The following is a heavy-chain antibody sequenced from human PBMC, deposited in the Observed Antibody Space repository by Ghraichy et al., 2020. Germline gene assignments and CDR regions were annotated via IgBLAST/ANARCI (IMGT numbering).Heavy chain of an antibody. J-gene: IGHJ4*02. CDR3: ARHMWGFDY. D-gene: IGHD1-26*01. V-gene: IGHV4-39*01. Sequence: SETLSLTCTVSGGSISSSSYYWGWIRQPPGKGLEWIGSIYYSGSTYYNPSLKSRVTISVDTSKNQFSLKLSSVTAADTAVYYCARHMWGFDYWGQGTLVTVSS. CDR1: GGSISSSSYY. CDR2: IYYSGST.